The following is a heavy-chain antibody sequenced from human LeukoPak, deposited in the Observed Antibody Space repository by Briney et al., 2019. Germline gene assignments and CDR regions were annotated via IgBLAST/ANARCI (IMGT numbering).Heavy chain of an antibody. CDR2: IYYSGST. CDR3: ASLLTYFDY. V-gene: IGHV4-59*01. J-gene: IGHJ4*02. CDR1: GGSISNYY. Sequence: SETLSLTCTVSGGSISNYYWSWIRRPPGKGLEWIGYIYYSGSTNYNPSLKSRVTISVDTSKNQVSLKLSSVTAADTAVYYCASLLTYFDYWGQGTLVTVSS.